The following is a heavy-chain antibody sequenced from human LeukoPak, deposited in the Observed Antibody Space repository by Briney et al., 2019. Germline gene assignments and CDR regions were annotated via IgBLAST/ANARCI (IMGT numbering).Heavy chain of an antibody. CDR2: IYYSGST. V-gene: IGHV4-61*01. CDR1: GYSISSGYY. Sequence: SETLSLTCTVSGYSISSGYYWGWIRQPPGKGLEWIGYIYYSGSTNYKPSLKSRVTISVDTSKNQFSLKLSSVTAADTAVYYCARAPLLWFGELWSQGTLVTVSS. CDR3: ARAPLLWFGEL. J-gene: IGHJ4*02. D-gene: IGHD3-10*01.